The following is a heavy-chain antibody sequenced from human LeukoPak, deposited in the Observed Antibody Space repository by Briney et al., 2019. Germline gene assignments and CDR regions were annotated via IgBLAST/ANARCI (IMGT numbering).Heavy chain of an antibody. D-gene: IGHD3-10*01. J-gene: IGHJ4*02. CDR3: ARDSNGFTMVRGDPFDY. CDR2: ISSSSSYI. CDR1: GFTFRSYS. V-gene: IGHV3-21*01. Sequence: GGSLRLSCAASGFTFRSYSMNWVRQAPGKGLEWVSSISSSSSYIYYADSVKGRFTISRDDARNSLYLQMNSLRAEDTAVYYCARDSNGFTMVRGDPFDYWGQGTLVTVSS.